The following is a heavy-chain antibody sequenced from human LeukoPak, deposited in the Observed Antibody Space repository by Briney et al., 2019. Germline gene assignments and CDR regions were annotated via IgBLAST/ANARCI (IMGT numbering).Heavy chain of an antibody. Sequence: SETLSLTCTVSGGSISSYYRSWIRQPAGKGLEWIGRIYTSGSTNYNPSLKSRVTMSVDTSKNQFSLKLSSVTAADTAVYYCARDGDLAYCYGSGSYSPPWFDPWGQGTLVTVSS. CDR1: GGSISSYY. J-gene: IGHJ5*02. CDR2: IYTSGST. CDR3: ARDGDLAYCYGSGSYSPPWFDP. D-gene: IGHD3-10*01. V-gene: IGHV4-4*07.